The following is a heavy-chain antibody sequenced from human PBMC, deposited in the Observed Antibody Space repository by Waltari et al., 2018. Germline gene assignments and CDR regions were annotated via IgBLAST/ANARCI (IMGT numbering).Heavy chain of an antibody. CDR3: LSYCDRSDCRGY. J-gene: IGHJ4*02. CDR1: GYIFTGYY. V-gene: IGHV1-2*02. Sequence: VQLVQSGAEVKNPGASVRVSCQASGYIFTGYYTHWVRQAPGQGLEWMGWLNPQTGVTKYAERFQGRVTMTRDTSINTAYMELSRLEFDDTAVYYCLSYCDRSDCRGYWGQGTQVIVSS. D-gene: IGHD2-21*02. CDR2: LNPQTGVT.